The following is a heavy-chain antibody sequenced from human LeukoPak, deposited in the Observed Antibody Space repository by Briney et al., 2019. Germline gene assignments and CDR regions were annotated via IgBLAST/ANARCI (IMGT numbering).Heavy chain of an antibody. V-gene: IGHV3-66*04. CDR2: LFSGGDT. Sequence: GGSLRLSCTASGSSFSRYYMSWVRQAPGKGLEWISVLFSGGDTYYADSVKDRFGISRDSSSETLFPQMNSLRVDDTGVYYCARQGFDSGFDYWGHGTTVTVSS. CDR1: GSSFSRYY. D-gene: IGHD2-21*01. CDR3: ARQGFDSGFDY. J-gene: IGHJ4*01.